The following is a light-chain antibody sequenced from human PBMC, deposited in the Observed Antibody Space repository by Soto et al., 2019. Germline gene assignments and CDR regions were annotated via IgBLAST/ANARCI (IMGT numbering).Light chain of an antibody. CDR2: DVS. J-gene: IGLJ1*01. Sequence: QSVLTQPPSVSWAPGQRVTISCSGSSSNIGAGYDVHWYQQLLGTAPKLMIYDVSKRPSGVPDRFSGSRSGNTASLTISGLQTEDEADYYCCSYAGSPFYVFGIGTKVTV. CDR1: SSNIGAGYD. CDR3: CSYAGSPFYV. V-gene: IGLV1-40*01.